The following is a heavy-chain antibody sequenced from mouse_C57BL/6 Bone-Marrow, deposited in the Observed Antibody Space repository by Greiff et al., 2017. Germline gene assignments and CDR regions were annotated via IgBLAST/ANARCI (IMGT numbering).Heavy chain of an antibody. CDR3: ARGGYDAWFAY. V-gene: IGHV1-82*01. Sequence: QVQLKESGPELVKPGASVKISCKASGYAFSSSWMNWVKQRPGTGLEWIGRIYPGDGDTNYNGKFKGKATLTADKSSSTAYMQLSSLTSEDSAVYFCARGGYDAWFAYWGQGTLVTVSA. CDR1: GYAFSSSW. J-gene: IGHJ3*01. D-gene: IGHD2-2*01. CDR2: IYPGDGDT.